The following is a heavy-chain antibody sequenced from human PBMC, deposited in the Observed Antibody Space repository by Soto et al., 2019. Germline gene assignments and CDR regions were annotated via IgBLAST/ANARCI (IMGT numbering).Heavy chain of an antibody. J-gene: IGHJ6*03. CDR3: ARDRDYYDSSGYYYYYYMDV. Sequence: QSQTLSLTCAISGDSVSSNSAAWNWIRQSPSRGLEWLGRTYYRSKWYNDYAVSVKSRITINPDTSKNQFSLQLNSVTPEDTAVYYCARDRDYYDSSGYYYYYYMDVWGKGTTVTVSS. D-gene: IGHD3-22*01. V-gene: IGHV6-1*01. CDR1: GDSVSSNSAA. CDR2: TYYRSKWYN.